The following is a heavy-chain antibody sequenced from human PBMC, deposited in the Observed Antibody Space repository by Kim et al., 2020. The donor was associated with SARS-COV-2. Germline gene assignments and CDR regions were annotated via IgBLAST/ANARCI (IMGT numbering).Heavy chain of an antibody. J-gene: IGHJ3*02. D-gene: IGHD3-3*01. V-gene: IGHV3-30*01. CDR3: ARAGSTHFVVVIPDAFDI. Sequence: ADSVNGRFTISRDNSKNTLYLQMNSLRAEDTAVYYCARAGSTHFVVVIPDAFDIWGQGTMVTVSS.